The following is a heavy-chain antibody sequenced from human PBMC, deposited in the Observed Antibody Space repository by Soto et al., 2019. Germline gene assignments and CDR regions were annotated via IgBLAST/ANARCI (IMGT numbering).Heavy chain of an antibody. Sequence: VQLVESGGGLVQPGRSLRLSCAASGFTFDDYAMHWVRQAPGKGLEWVSGISWNSGSIGYADSVKGRFTISRDNAKNSLYLQMNSLRAEDTALYYCAKDMRFLEWSPNRGGGAFDIWGQGTMVTVSS. CDR3: AKDMRFLEWSPNRGGGAFDI. CDR2: ISWNSGSI. CDR1: GFTFDDYA. V-gene: IGHV3-9*01. D-gene: IGHD3-3*01. J-gene: IGHJ3*02.